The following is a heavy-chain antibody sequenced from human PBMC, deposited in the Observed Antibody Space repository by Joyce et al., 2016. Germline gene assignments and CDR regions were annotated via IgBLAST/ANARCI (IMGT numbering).Heavy chain of an antibody. J-gene: IGHJ3*02. CDR2: INPDSGGT. CDR3: ARGPMPPYAFDI. Sequence: QVQLVQSGAEVKKPGASVKVSCKASGYSFTDHYVHWVRQAPGQGLQWMGLINPDSGGTSYAQKFQGRVTLTRDASIATAYMELSSLRSDDTAVYFCARGPMPPYAFDIWGQGTMVTVSS. D-gene: IGHD2-2*01. V-gene: IGHV1-2*06. CDR1: GYSFTDHY.